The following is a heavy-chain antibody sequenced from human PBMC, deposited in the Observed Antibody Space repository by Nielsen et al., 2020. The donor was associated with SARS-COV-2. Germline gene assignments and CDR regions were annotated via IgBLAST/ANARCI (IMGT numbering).Heavy chain of an antibody. CDR3: ARDKVWRLYYYYYGMDV. CDR2: INQDGSVK. D-gene: IGHD6-25*01. J-gene: IGHJ6*02. V-gene: IGHV3-7*01. Sequence: WIRQPPGKGLEWVAIINQDGSVKYYLDSVKGRFTISRDNAKNSLYLQMNSLRAEDTAVYYCARDKVWRLYYYYYGMDVWGQGTTVTVSS.